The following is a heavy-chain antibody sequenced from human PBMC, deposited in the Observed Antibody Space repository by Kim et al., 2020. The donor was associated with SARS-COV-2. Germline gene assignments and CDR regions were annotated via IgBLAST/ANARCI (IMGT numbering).Heavy chain of an antibody. CDR1: GFTFSSYA. J-gene: IGHJ4*02. D-gene: IGHD6-19*01. V-gene: IGHV3-23*01. Sequence: GGSLRLSCAASGFTFSSYAMSWVRQAPGKGLEWVSAISGSGGSTYYADSVKGRFTISRDNSKNTLYLQMNSLRAEDTAVYYCAKKGYSSGWYGPYYFDYWGQGTLVTVSS. CDR3: AKKGYSSGWYGPYYFDY. CDR2: ISGSGGST.